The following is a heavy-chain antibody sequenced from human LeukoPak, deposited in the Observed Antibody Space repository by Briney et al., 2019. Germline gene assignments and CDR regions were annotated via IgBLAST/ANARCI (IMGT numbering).Heavy chain of an antibody. J-gene: IGHJ4*02. CDR1: GFTFSSYS. V-gene: IGHV3-30*02. CDR3: AKDRPFDY. Sequence: GGSLRLSCAASGFTFSSYSMNWVRQAPGKGLEWVAFIRYDGSNKYYADSVKGRFTISRDNSKNTLYLQMNSLRAEDTAVYYCAKDRPFDYWGQGTLVTVSS. CDR2: IRYDGSNK.